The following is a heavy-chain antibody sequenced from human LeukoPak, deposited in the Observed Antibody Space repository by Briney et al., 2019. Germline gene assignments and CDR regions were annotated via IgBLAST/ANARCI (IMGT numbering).Heavy chain of an antibody. CDR2: MNPNSGNT. J-gene: IGHJ6*02. V-gene: IGHV1-8*01. CDR1: GYTFTSYD. D-gene: IGHD3-3*01. Sequence: PWASVKVSCKASGYTFTSYDINWVRQATGQGLEWMGWMNPNSGNTGYAQKFQGRVTMTRNTSISTAYMELSSLRSEDTAVYYYARGVLRFLEWLLDYGMDVWGQGTTVTVSS. CDR3: ARGVLRFLEWLLDYGMDV.